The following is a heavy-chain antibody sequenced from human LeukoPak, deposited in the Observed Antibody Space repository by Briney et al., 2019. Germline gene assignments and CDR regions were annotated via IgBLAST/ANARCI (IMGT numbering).Heavy chain of an antibody. J-gene: IGHJ4*02. Sequence: NPSETLPLTCAVYGGSFSGYYWSWIRQPPGKGLEWIGEINHSGSTNYNPSLKSRVTISVDTSKNQFSLKLSSVTAADTAVYYCARANYYDSSGYSYWGQGTLVTVSS. CDR3: ARANYYDSSGYSY. V-gene: IGHV4-34*01. D-gene: IGHD3-22*01. CDR2: INHSGST. CDR1: GGSFSGYY.